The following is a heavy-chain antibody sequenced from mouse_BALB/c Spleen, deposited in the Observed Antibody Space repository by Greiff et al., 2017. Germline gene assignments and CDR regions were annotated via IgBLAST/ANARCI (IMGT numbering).Heavy chain of an antibody. V-gene: IGHV6-6*02. CDR2: IRLKSNNYAT. Sequence: EVKVEESGGGLVQPGGSMKLSCVASGFTFSNYWMNWVRQSPEKGLEWVAEIRLKSNNYATHYAESVKGRFTISRDDSKSSVYLQMNNLRAEDTGIYYVTRRGGAMDYWGQGTSVTVSS. J-gene: IGHJ4*01. CDR3: TRRGGAMDY. CDR1: GFTFSNYW.